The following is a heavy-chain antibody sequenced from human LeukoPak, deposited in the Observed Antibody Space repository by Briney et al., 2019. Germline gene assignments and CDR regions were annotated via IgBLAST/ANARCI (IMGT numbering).Heavy chain of an antibody. CDR1: GVSISSGGYY. V-gene: IGHV4-31*03. D-gene: IGHD5-18*01. Sequence: SETLSLTCTVSGVSISSGGYYWSWIRQHPGKGLEWIGYIYYSGSTYYNPSLKSRVTISVDTSKNQFSLKLSSVTAADTAVYYCARTGSYGLPRDYWGQGTLVTVSS. J-gene: IGHJ4*02. CDR2: IYYSGST. CDR3: ARTGSYGLPRDY.